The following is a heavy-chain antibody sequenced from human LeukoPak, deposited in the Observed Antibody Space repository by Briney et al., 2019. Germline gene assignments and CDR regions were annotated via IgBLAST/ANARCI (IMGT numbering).Heavy chain of an antibody. J-gene: IGHJ1*01. CDR1: GGSFSGYC. CDR3: AVKLPTAGPQYFQH. Sequence: PSETLSLTCAVYGGSFSGYCWSWIRQPPGKGLEWIGEINHSGSTNYNPSLKSRVTISADTSKNQFSLILSSVTAADTAVYYCAVKLPTAGPQYFQHWGQGTLVIVSS. V-gene: IGHV4-34*01. D-gene: IGHD2-2*01. CDR2: INHSGST.